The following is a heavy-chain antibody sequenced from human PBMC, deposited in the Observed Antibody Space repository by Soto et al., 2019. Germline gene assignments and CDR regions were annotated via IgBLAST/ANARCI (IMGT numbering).Heavy chain of an antibody. CDR1: GFTFSSYA. CDR2: ISANGGIT. D-gene: IGHD2-15*01. J-gene: IGHJ2*01. V-gene: IGHV3-23*01. CDR3: AKDKYTDSVRKVWFFDY. Sequence: GGSLRLSCAASGFTFSSYAMSWVRQAPGKGLEWVSSISANGGITYYADSVKGRFTISRDNFQNILSLQMDSLRGDDTALYFCAKDKYTDSVRKVWFFDYWGRGTLVTVSS.